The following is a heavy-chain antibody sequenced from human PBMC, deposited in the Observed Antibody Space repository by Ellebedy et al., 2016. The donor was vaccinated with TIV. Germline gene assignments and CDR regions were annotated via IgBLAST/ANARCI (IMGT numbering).Heavy chain of an antibody. Sequence: AASVKVSCKASGYTFTSYYMHWVRQAPGQGLEWMGIVNPSGGSTTYAQKLQGRVTMTRDTSTSTVYMELSSLRSEDTAVYYCARARSSGWLHTPDYWGQGTLVTVSS. V-gene: IGHV1-46*04. D-gene: IGHD6-19*01. J-gene: IGHJ4*02. CDR3: ARARSSGWLHTPDY. CDR2: VNPSGGST. CDR1: GYTFTSYY.